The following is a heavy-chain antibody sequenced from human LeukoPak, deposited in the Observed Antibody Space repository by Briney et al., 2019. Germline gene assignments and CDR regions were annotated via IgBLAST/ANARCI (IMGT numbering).Heavy chain of an antibody. J-gene: IGHJ4*02. CDR2: IPSNGGTT. V-gene: IGHV3-64D*06. Sequence: GGSLRLSCSASGFTFSGYAMHWVRQAPGKGLEYVSGIPSNGGTTYYADSVKGRFTISRDNSKNTLYPQMSSLRAEDTAVYFCVRDRVVVTATFDCWGQGTLVTVSS. CDR1: GFTFSGYA. CDR3: VRDRVVVTATFDC. D-gene: IGHD2-21*02.